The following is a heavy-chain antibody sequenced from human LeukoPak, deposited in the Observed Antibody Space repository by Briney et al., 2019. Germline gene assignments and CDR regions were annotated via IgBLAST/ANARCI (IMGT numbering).Heavy chain of an antibody. V-gene: IGHV1-24*01. CDR1: GYTLTELS. CDR3: ARHIVVVTASAAPTTFDI. D-gene: IGHD2-21*02. CDR2: FDLEDGET. J-gene: IGHJ3*02. Sequence: ASVKVSCKVSGYTLTELSMHWVRQAPGKGLEWMGGFDLEDGETIYAQKFQGRVTMTEDTSTDTAYMELSSLRSEDMAVYYCARHIVVVTASAAPTTFDIWGQGTMVTVSS.